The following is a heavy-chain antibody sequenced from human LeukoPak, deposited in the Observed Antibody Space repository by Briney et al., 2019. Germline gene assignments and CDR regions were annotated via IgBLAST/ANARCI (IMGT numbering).Heavy chain of an antibody. Sequence: SETLSLTCAVYGVSFSGYYWSWIRQPPGKGLEWIGEINHSGSTNYNPSLKSRVTISVDTSKNQFSLKLNSVTAADTAVYYCARFGSLREPILDYWGQGTLVTVSS. CDR2: INHSGST. CDR3: ARFGSLREPILDY. J-gene: IGHJ4*02. V-gene: IGHV4-34*01. D-gene: IGHD3-16*01. CDR1: GVSFSGYY.